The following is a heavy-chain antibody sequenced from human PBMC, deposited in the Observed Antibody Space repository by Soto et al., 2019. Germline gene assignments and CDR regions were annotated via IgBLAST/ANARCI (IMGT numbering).Heavy chain of an antibody. CDR2: ITRNSGSV. CDR3: AKDNRGYDNDAFSF. V-gene: IGHV3-9*01. CDR1: GFTFDDYG. Sequence: EVQLVESGGGLVQPGRSLRLSCVASGFTFDDYGLHWVRQTPEKGLEWVSSITRNSGSVFYADSVKGRFTISRDNAKNSLYLQMNGLRVEDTALYYCAKDNRGYDNDAFSFWGQGTMVTVSS. J-gene: IGHJ3*01. D-gene: IGHD5-12*01.